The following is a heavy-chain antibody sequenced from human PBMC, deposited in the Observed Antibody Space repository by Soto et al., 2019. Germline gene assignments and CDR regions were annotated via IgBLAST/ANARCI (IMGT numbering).Heavy chain of an antibody. D-gene: IGHD5-12*01. J-gene: IGHJ6*02. V-gene: IGHV1-46*02. CDR1: GYTFNSYY. Sequence: QVQLVQSGAEVKKPGASVKVSCKTSGYTFNSYYMHWVRQAPGQGLEWMGIDNPSGGFVTHAPKLQGRVTMTRDTSTGTCCMELSSLRSDDTAVYYCGIADILDYHYAMDVWGQGTTVTVSS. CDR3: GIADILDYHYAMDV. CDR2: DNPSGGFV.